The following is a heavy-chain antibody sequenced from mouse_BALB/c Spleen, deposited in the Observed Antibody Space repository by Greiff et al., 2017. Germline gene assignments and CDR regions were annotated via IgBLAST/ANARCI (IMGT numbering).Heavy chain of an antibody. CDR2: IYPYNGGT. V-gene: IGHV1S29*02. CDR1: GYTFTDYN. D-gene: IGHD1-2*01. J-gene: IGHJ3*01. CDR3: ARDGDYYGYPFAY. Sequence: VQLQQSGPELVKPGASVKISCKASGYTFTDYNMHWVKQSHGKSLEWIGYIYPYNGGTGYNQKFKSKATLTVDNSSSTAYMELRSLTSEDSAVYYCARDGDYYGYPFAYWGQGTLVTVSA.